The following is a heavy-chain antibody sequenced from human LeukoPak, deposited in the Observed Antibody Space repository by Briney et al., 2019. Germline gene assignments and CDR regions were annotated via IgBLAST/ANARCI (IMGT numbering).Heavy chain of an antibody. CDR3: AVLQSHRPLDY. Sequence: SETLSLTCAVYGGSFSGYYWSWIRQPPGKGLEWIGEINHSGSTNYNPSLKSRVTISVDTSNNQFSLKLTSVTAADTAVYFCAVLQSHRPLDYWGQGTLVTVSS. CDR2: INHSGST. V-gene: IGHV4-34*01. J-gene: IGHJ4*02. D-gene: IGHD2/OR15-2a*01. CDR1: GGSFSGYY.